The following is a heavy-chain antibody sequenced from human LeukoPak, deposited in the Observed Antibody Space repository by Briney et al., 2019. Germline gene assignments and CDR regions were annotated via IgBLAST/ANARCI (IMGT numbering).Heavy chain of an antibody. J-gene: IGHJ4*02. CDR2: IYYSGST. Sequence: SQTLTLTCTVSGGSISSGDYYWSWIRQPPGKGLEWIGYIYYSGSTYYNPSLKSRVTISVDTSKNQFSLKLSSVTAADTAVYYCARSEGITMVRGVFITCGPPDYWGQGTLVTVSS. CDR1: GGSISSGDYY. V-gene: IGHV4-30-4*01. CDR3: ARSEGITMVRGVFITCGPPDY. D-gene: IGHD3-10*01.